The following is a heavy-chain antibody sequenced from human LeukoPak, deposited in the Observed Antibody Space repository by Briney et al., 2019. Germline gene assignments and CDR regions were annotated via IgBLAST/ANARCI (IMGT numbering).Heavy chain of an antibody. D-gene: IGHD4-17*01. Sequence: SETLSLTCTVSGASISSNTYYWAWIRQTPGKGLEWIGSIFNAGSTFYNPSLTSRVTMSVDTSKNQFSLKLSSVTAADTAVYYCARHKTTVDAFDIWGQGTMVTVSS. CDR1: GASISSNTYY. CDR2: IFNAGST. V-gene: IGHV4-39*01. CDR3: ARHKTTVDAFDI. J-gene: IGHJ3*02.